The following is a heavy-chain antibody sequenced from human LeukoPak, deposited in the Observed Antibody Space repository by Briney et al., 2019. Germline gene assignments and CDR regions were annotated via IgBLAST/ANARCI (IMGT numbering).Heavy chain of an antibody. CDR1: GFTFSSYG. J-gene: IGHJ6*02. V-gene: IGHV3-30*18. CDR3: AKDLSSGQDIVVVVAATGGMDV. D-gene: IGHD2-15*01. CDR2: ISYDGSNK. Sequence: GGSLRLSCAASGFTFSSYGMHWVRQAPGKGLEWVAAISYDGSNKYYADSVKGRFTISRDNSKNTLYLQMNSLRAEDTAVYYCAKDLSSGQDIVVVVAATGGMDVWGQGTTVTVSS.